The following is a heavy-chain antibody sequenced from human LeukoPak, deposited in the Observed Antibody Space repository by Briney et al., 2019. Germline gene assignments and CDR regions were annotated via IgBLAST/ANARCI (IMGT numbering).Heavy chain of an antibody. CDR3: ARYRDYYGSADY. CDR2: ISSSNIYT. D-gene: IGHD3-10*01. CDR1: GFTFSSHS. V-gene: IGHV3-21*01. J-gene: IGHJ4*02. Sequence: PGGSLRLSCAASGFTFSSHSMNWVRQAPGKGLEWVSSISSSNIYTYYADSVKGRFTISRDNAKNSLYLQMNSLRAEDTAVYYCARYRDYYGSADYWGQGTLVTVSS.